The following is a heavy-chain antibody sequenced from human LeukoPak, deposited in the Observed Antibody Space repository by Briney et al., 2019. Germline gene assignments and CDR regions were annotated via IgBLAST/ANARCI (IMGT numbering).Heavy chain of an antibody. J-gene: IGHJ4*02. Sequence: SETLSLTCTVSGGSISSYYWSWIRQPPGKGLEWIGYIYYSGSTNYNPSLKSRVTISVDTSKNQFSLKLSSVTTADTAVYYCARLTWTDADDYWGQGTLVSVSS. CDR1: GGSISSYY. CDR3: ARLTWTDADDY. V-gene: IGHV4-59*08. D-gene: IGHD3/OR15-3a*01. CDR2: IYYSGST.